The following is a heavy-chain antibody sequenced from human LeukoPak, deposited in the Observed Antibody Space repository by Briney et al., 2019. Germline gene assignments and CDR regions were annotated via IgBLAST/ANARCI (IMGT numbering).Heavy chain of an antibody. CDR1: GFTFSSYA. D-gene: IGHD4-17*01. V-gene: IGHV3-30*04. CDR2: ISYDGSNK. CDR3: AREGATVTIDY. Sequence: GGSLRLSCAASGFTFSSYAMHWVRQAPSKGLEWVAVISYDGSNKYYADSVKGRFTISRDNSKNTLYLQMNSLRAEDTAVYYCAREGATVTIDYWGQGTLVTVSS. J-gene: IGHJ4*02.